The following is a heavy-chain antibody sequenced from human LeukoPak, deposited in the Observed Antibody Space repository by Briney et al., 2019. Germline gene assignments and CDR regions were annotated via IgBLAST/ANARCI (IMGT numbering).Heavy chain of an antibody. CDR3: ARDTSDYGSYYYGMDV. V-gene: IGHV3-30-3*01. D-gene: IGHD4-17*01. CDR2: ISYDGSNK. J-gene: IGHJ6*02. CDR1: GFTFSSYA. Sequence: GGSLRLSCAASGFTFSSYAMHWVRQAPGKGLEWVAVISYDGSNKYYADSVKGRFTISRDNSKNTLYLQMNSLRAEDTAVYYCARDTSDYGSYYYGMDVWGQGTTVTVSS.